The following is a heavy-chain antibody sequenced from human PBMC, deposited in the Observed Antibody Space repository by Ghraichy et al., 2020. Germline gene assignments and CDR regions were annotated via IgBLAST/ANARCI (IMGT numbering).Heavy chain of an antibody. D-gene: IGHD4-17*01. J-gene: IGHJ5*02. Sequence: GGSLRLSCVASGFNFSIYAMNWIRQAPGKGLEWISYITIGGSSKYYADSVRGRFTVSRDDAQMSLFLQMDSLTPEDTAFYFCARDRTSVTIAPNWFDPWGQGTLVAVSS. CDR2: ITIGGSSK. CDR3: ARDRTSVTIAPNWFDP. CDR1: GFNFSIYA. V-gene: IGHV3-48*03.